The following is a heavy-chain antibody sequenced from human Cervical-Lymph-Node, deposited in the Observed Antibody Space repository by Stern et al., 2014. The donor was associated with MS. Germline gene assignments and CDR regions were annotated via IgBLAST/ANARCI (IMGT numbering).Heavy chain of an antibody. V-gene: IGHV2-70*15. CDR3: ARLEVPTSPGFHYYYYAMDV. Sequence: QITLKESGPALVKPTQTLTLTCTFSGFSLNSPGMCVSWIRQPPGKALEWLGRICWDDEKYYSTSLKTRLAVSKDTSKNQVVLRMTNMDPADTATYYCARLEVPTSPGFHYYYYAMDVWGQGTTVTVSS. D-gene: IGHD2-2*01. CDR1: GFSLNSPGMC. J-gene: IGHJ6*02. CDR2: ICWDDEK.